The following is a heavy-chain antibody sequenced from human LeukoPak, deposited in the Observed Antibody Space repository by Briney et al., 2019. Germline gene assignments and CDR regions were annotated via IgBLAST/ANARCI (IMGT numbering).Heavy chain of an antibody. J-gene: IGHJ5*02. V-gene: IGHV3-7*03. CDR3: AGKWT. Sequence: GGSLRLSCEVSGFTFSSHWMSWLRQTPGKGLEWVADINQDGSEKYYLDSVKGRFIISRDNAKNSLCLQMNSLTAEDTAVYYCAGKWTWGQGTLVTVSS. CDR1: GFTFSSHW. D-gene: IGHD1-26*01. CDR2: INQDGSEK.